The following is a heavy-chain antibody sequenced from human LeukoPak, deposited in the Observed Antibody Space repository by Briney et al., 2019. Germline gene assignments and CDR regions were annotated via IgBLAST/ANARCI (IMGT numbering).Heavy chain of an antibody. CDR2: IYSGGST. Sequence: PGGSLRLSCAASGFTFSSYAMSWVRQAPGKGLEWVSVIYSGGSTYYADSVKGRFTISRDNSKNTLYLQMNSLRAEDTAVYYCARTSIFLDYWGQGTLVTVSS. CDR1: GFTFSSYA. J-gene: IGHJ4*02. D-gene: IGHD3-9*01. V-gene: IGHV3-53*01. CDR3: ARTSIFLDY.